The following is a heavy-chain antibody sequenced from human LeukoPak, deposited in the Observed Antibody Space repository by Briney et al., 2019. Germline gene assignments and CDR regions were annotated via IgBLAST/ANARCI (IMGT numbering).Heavy chain of an antibody. CDR2: FDPEDGET. Sequence: GASVKVSCKASGYTFTGYYMHWVRQAPGKGLEWMGGFDPEDGETIYAQKFQGRVTMTEDTSTDTAYMELSSLRSEDTAVYYCATTHVDSSGYRYWYFDLWGRGTLVTVSS. V-gene: IGHV1-24*01. D-gene: IGHD3-22*01. J-gene: IGHJ2*01. CDR1: GYTFTGYY. CDR3: ATTHVDSSGYRYWYFDL.